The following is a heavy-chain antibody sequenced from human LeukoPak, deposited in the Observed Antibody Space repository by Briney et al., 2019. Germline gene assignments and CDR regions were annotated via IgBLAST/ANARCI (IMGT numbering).Heavy chain of an antibody. D-gene: IGHD1-26*01. CDR3: ARHPSSGSYFDY. J-gene: IGHJ4*02. V-gene: IGHV4-4*02. CDR2: IYHSGST. CDR1: AGSIYSSNW. Sequence: SGTLSLTCAVSAGSIYSSNWWSWVRQPPGKGLEWIGEIYHSGSTNYNPSLKSRVTMSVDTSKNQLSLELSSVTAADTAVYYCARHPSSGSYFDYWGQGTLVTVSS.